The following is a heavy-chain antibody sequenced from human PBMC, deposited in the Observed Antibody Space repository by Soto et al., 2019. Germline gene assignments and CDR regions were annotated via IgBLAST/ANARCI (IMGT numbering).Heavy chain of an antibody. CDR2: MNPKSGGT. CDR3: TRENIEDSDSLHDAFDI. V-gene: IGHV1-2*02. D-gene: IGHD2-15*01. J-gene: IGHJ3*02. CDR1: GYTFSGYY. Sequence: ASVKVSCKASGYTFSGYYTPWVRQASGQGLEWMGWMNPKSGGTYFAQKLQGGVTLTRDTSISTAYMEVNRLRSDDTAVYYYTRENIEDSDSLHDAFDICRQGTTVTVS.